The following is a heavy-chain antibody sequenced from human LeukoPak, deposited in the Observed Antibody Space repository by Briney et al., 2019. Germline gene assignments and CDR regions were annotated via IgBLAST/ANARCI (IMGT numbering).Heavy chain of an antibody. V-gene: IGHV3-53*01. Sequence: GGSLRLSCAASGFTVSSNYMSWVRQAPGKGPEWVSVIYSDGSTYYADSVKGRFTISRDNSKNTLHLQMNSLRAEDTAVYYCARAQTGKREWLYAFDIWGLGTMVTVSS. CDR3: ARAQTGKREWLYAFDI. CDR1: GFTVSSNY. CDR2: IYSDGST. D-gene: IGHD3-3*01. J-gene: IGHJ3*02.